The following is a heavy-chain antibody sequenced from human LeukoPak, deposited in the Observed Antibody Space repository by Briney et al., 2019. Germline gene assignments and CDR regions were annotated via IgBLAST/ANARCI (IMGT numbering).Heavy chain of an antibody. V-gene: IGHV1-69*04. D-gene: IGHD2-15*01. Sequence: GASVKVSYKASGGTFSSYAISWVRQAPGQGLEWMGRIIPILGIANYAQKFQGRVTITADKSTSTAYMELSSLRSEDTAVYYCASPTFLDCSGGSCYPFESMDVWGQGTTVTVSS. J-gene: IGHJ6*02. CDR2: IIPILGIA. CDR1: GGTFSSYA. CDR3: ASPTFLDCSGGSCYPFESMDV.